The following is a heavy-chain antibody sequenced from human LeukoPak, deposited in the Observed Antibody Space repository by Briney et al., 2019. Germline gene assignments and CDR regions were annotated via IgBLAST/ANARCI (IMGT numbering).Heavy chain of an antibody. J-gene: IGHJ6*03. CDR2: IKQDGSEK. D-gene: IGHD3-16*01. CDR1: GLTFNSCW. Sequence: GGPLRLSCAASGLTFNSCWMSWARQAPGKGREWVAKIKQDGSEKYYLNCVKGRFPISRDNAKNSVYLQINSLRAEDTAVYYCARGGPDMDVWGKGTTVTVSS. CDR3: ARGGPDMDV. V-gene: IGHV3-7*01.